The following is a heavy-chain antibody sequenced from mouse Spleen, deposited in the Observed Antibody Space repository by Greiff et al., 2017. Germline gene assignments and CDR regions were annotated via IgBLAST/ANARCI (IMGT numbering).Heavy chain of an antibody. CDR3: ARNDGGTGFDY. CDR1: GFTFSSFG. J-gene: IGHJ2*01. V-gene: IGHV5-17*02. D-gene: IGHD4-1*01. CDR2: ISSGSSTI. Sequence: EVKVVESGGGLVQPGGSRKLSCAASGFTFSSFGMHWVRQAPEKGLEWVAYISSGSSTIYYADTVKGRFTISRDNPKNTLFLQMTSLRSEDTAMYYCARNDGGTGFDYWGQGTTLTVSS.